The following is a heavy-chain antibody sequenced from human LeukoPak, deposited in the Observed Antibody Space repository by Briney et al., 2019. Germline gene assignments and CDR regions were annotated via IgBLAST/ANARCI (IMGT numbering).Heavy chain of an antibody. CDR3: AKDDAPIAVAGNFDY. V-gene: IGHV3-23*01. D-gene: IGHD6-19*01. J-gene: IGHJ4*02. Sequence: GGSLRLSCAASGFTFSSYAMSWVRQAPGKGLEWVSAISGSGGSTYYADSVKGRSTISRDNSKNTLYLQMNSLRAEDTAVYYCAKDDAPIAVAGNFDYWGQGTLVTVSS. CDR1: GFTFSSYA. CDR2: ISGSGGST.